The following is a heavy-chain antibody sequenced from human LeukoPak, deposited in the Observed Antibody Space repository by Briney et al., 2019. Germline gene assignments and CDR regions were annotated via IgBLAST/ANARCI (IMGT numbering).Heavy chain of an antibody. D-gene: IGHD3-16*02. V-gene: IGHV3-7*01. J-gene: IGHJ3*02. CDR1: GFTFSSYC. CDR3: ARDIEALDI. Sequence: GGSLRLSCAASGFTFSSYCMSWVRQTPGKGLEGVAFIKQGGSETYYVDSVKGRFTISRDDAKNALYLQMNSLRAEDTAVYYCARDIEALDIWGQGTMVSVSS. CDR2: IKQGGSET.